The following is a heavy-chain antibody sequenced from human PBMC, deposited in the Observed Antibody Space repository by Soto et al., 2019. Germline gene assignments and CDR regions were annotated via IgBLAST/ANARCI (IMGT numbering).Heavy chain of an antibody. Sequence: WASVNGSCKSSGYTFTSCCISWVRQAPGQGLEWMGWISAYNGNTNYAQKLQGRVTMTTDTSTSTAYMELRSLRSDDTAVYYCARLSTVVAYYFDYWGQGTLVTVSS. CDR2: ISAYNGNT. CDR3: ARLSTVVAYYFDY. V-gene: IGHV1-18*01. CDR1: GYTFTSCC. D-gene: IGHD2-15*01. J-gene: IGHJ4*02.